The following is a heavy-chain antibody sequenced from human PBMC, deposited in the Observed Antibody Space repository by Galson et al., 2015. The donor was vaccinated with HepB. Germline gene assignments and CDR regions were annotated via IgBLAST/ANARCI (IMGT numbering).Heavy chain of an antibody. D-gene: IGHD1-26*01. J-gene: IGHJ4*02. CDR2: IYGDDDK. CDR3: AHRPPGGGVHFDF. V-gene: IGHV2-5*02. CDR1: GFSLTTSGVG. Sequence: PALVKPTQTLTLTCTFSGFSLTTSGVGVAWIRQPPGKALEWLSLIYGDDDKRYRPSLKTRLTITRDTSRNQVVLTVTNVDPVDTATYYCAHRPPGGGVHFDFWGQGALVTVSS.